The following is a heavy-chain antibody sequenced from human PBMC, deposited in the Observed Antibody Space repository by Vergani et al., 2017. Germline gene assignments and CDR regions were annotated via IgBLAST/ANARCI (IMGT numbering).Heavy chain of an antibody. CDR1: GYTFTSYG. D-gene: IGHD4-17*01. V-gene: IGHV1-18*01. Sequence: QVQLVQSGAEVKKPGASVKVSCKASGYTFTSYGISWVRQAPGQGLEWMGWISAYNGNTNYAQKLQGSVTMTTDTSTSTAYMELSSLRSDDTAVYYGARGNNDYGDYLDAFDIWGQGTLVTVSS. CDR3: ARGNNDYGDYLDAFDI. J-gene: IGHJ3*02. CDR2: ISAYNGNT.